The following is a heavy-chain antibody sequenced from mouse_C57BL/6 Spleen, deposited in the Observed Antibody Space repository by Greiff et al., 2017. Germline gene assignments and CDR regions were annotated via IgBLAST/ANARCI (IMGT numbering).Heavy chain of an antibody. V-gene: IGHV1-42*01. CDR1: GYSFTGYY. CDR2: INPSTGGT. CDR3: ARAPYGNPFAY. Sequence: EVKLMESGPELVKPGASVKISCKASGYSFTGYYMNWVKQSPEKSLEWIGEINPSTGGTTYNQKFKAKATLTVDKSSSTAYMQLKSLTSEDSAVYYCARAPYGNPFAYWGQGTLVTVSA. J-gene: IGHJ3*01. D-gene: IGHD2-1*01.